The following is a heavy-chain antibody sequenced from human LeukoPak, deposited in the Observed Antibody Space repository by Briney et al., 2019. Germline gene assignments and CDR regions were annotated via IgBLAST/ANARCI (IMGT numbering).Heavy chain of an antibody. V-gene: IGHV4-34*01. J-gene: IGHJ5*02. CDR1: GGSFSGYY. Sequence: SETLSLTCAVYGGSFSGYYWSWIRQPPGKGLEWIGEINHSGSTNYNPSLKSRSTISVDTSKNQFSLKLSSVSAADTAVYYCARGWDQLLARWFDPWGQGTLVTVSS. CDR2: INHSGST. D-gene: IGHD2-2*01. CDR3: ARGWDQLLARWFDP.